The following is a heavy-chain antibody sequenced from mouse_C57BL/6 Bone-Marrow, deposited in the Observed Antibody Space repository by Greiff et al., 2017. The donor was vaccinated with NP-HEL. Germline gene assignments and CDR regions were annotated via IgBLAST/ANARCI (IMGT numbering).Heavy chain of an antibody. D-gene: IGHD1-1*01. CDR2: IWRGGST. Sequence: QVQLQQSGPGLVQPSQSLSITCTVSGFSLTSYGVHWVRQSPGKGLAWLGVIWRGGSTDYNAAFMSRLSITKDNSKSQVFFKMNSLQADDTAIYYCAKNLITTDAMDYWGQGTSVTVSS. CDR1: GFSLTSYG. V-gene: IGHV2-5*01. CDR3: AKNLITTDAMDY. J-gene: IGHJ4*01.